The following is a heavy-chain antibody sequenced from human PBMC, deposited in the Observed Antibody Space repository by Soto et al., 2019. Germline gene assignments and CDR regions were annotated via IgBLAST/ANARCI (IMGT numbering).Heavy chain of an antibody. CDR2: INAGNGNT. V-gene: IGHV1-3*01. CDR1: GYTFTSYA. CDR3: ARGVAGTTSDWFDP. D-gene: IGHD1-7*01. Sequence: ASVKVSCKASGYTFTSYAMHWVRQAPGQRLEWMGWINAGNGNTKYSQKFQGRVTMTTDTSTSTAYMELRSLRSDDTAVYYCARGVAGTTSDWFDPWGQGTLVTVSS. J-gene: IGHJ5*02.